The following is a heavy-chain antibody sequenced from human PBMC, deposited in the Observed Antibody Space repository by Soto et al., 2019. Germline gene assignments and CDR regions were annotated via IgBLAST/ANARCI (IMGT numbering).Heavy chain of an antibody. D-gene: IGHD3-22*01. V-gene: IGHV3-23*01. CDR1: GFTFSSYA. CDR2: ISGSGGST. Sequence: EVQLLESGGGLVQPGGSLRLSCAASGFTFSSYAMSWVRQAPGKGLEWVSAISGSGGSTYYADSVKGRFTISRDNSKNTLYLQMNSLRAEDTAVYYCAKEGYYYDSSGYYYVGAFDIWGQGTMVTVSS. J-gene: IGHJ3*02. CDR3: AKEGYYYDSSGYYYVGAFDI.